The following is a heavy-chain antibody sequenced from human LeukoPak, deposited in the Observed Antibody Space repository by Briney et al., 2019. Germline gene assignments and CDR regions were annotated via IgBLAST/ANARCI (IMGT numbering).Heavy chain of an antibody. Sequence: SETLSLTCAVYGGSFSGYYWSWIRQPPGKGLEWIGEINHSGSTNYNPSLKSRVTISVDTSKNQFSLKLSSVTAADTAVYYCARLLSVATIARCYYYMDVWGKGTTVTVSS. J-gene: IGHJ6*03. CDR2: INHSGST. D-gene: IGHD5-24*01. V-gene: IGHV4-34*01. CDR1: GGSFSGYY. CDR3: ARLLSVATIARCYYYMDV.